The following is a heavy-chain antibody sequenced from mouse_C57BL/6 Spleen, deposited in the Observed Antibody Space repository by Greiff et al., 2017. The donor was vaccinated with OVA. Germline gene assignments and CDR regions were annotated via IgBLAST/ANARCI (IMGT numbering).Heavy chain of an antibody. CDR3: TRGDSNYVSYYAMDY. D-gene: IGHD2-5*01. CDR2: IDPETGGT. Sequence: VKLVESGAELVRPGASVTLSCKASGYTFTDYEMHWVKQTPVHGLEWIGAIDPETGGTAYNQKFTGKAILTADKSSSTAYMGLRSLTSEDSAVYYCTRGDSNYVSYYAMDYWGQGTSVTVSS. J-gene: IGHJ4*01. CDR1: GYTFTDYE. V-gene: IGHV1-15*01.